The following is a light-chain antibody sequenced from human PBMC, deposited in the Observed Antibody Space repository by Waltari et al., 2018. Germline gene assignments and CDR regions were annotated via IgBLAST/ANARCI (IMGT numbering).Light chain of an antibody. CDR1: QSVSRT. CDR2: DAS. J-gene: IGKJ1*01. CDR3: QKYGTLPAT. Sequence: EIVLTQSPGTLSLSQGDRATLSCRASQSVSRTLAWYQQKPVQAPRLLIYDASSRATGIPDRFSGSGSGTDFSLTISRLEPEDFAVYYCQKYGTLPATFGQGTKVEIK. V-gene: IGKV3-20*01.